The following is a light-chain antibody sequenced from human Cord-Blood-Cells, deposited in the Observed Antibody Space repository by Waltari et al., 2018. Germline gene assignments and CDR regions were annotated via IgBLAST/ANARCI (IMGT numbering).Light chain of an antibody. J-gene: IGKJ2*01. V-gene: IGKV3-20*01. CDR2: GAS. CDR1: QSVSSSY. CDR3: QQYGSSPYT. Sequence: EIVLTQSPGTLSLSPGERSTLSCRARQSVSSSYLAWYQQKPGQAPRRLIYGASSRATGIPDRFSGSGSGTDFTLTISRLEPEDFAVYYCQQYGSSPYTFGQGTKLEIK.